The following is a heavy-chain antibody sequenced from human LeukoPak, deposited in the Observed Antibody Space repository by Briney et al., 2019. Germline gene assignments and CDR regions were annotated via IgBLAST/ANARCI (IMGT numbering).Heavy chain of an antibody. Sequence: ASVKVSCKVSGYTLTELSMHWVRQAPGKGLEWMGGFDPEDGETIYAQKFQGRVTMTEDTSTDTAYMELSSLRSEDTAVYYCARGSRDCTNGVCYRGDLDYWGQGTLVTVSS. CDR2: FDPEDGET. CDR1: GYTLTELS. V-gene: IGHV1-24*01. CDR3: ARGSRDCTNGVCYRGDLDY. J-gene: IGHJ4*02. D-gene: IGHD2-8*01.